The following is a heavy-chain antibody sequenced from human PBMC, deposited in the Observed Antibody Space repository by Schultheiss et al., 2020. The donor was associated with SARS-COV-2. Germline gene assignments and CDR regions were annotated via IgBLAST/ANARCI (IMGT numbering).Heavy chain of an antibody. CDR1: GFTFSSYE. CDR3: AKDAGEQQLQAFQH. J-gene: IGHJ1*01. Sequence: GGSLRLSCAASGFTFSSYEMNWVRQAPGKGLEWVAVISYDGSNKYYADSVKGRFTISRDNSKNTLYLQMNSLRAEDTALYYCAKDAGEQQLQAFQHWGQGTLVTVSS. CDR2: ISYDGSNK. D-gene: IGHD6-13*01. V-gene: IGHV3-30*01.